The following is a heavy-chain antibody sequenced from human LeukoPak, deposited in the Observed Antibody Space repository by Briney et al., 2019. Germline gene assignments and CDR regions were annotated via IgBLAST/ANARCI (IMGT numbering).Heavy chain of an antibody. CDR1: GFSFTSYW. J-gene: IGHJ4*02. V-gene: IGHV5-51*01. CDR2: IYPADSDT. Sequence: GESLKISCKGSGFSFTSYWFGWVRQMPGKGLEWMGPIYPADSDTRYSPSFQGQVTISADRSISTAYLQWSSLKASDTVMYYCARFWTGYSDYWGQGTLVTVSS. D-gene: IGHD3/OR15-3a*01. CDR3: ARFWTGYSDY.